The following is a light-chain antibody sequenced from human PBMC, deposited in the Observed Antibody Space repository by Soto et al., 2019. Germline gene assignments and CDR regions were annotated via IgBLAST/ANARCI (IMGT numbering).Light chain of an antibody. Sequence: DIPMTQSPSSLSASLGDRVTITCRASQSISSYLNWYQQKPGKAPKLLIYAESSLQSGVPSRYRGRGSGPDFTLAISSLQPEDVGTYYCQQSDSTPETFGQGTKVEIK. V-gene: IGKV1-39*01. J-gene: IGKJ1*01. CDR1: QSISSY. CDR3: QQSDSTPET. CDR2: AES.